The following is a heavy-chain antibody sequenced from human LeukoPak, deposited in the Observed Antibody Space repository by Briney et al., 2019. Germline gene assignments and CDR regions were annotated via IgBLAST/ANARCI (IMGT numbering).Heavy chain of an antibody. Sequence: PSETLSLTCTVSGGSISSSSYDWGWIRQPPGKGLEWIGSIYYSGSTYYNPSLKSRVTISVDTSKNQFSLKLSSVTAADTAVYYCARQTDTAMGCFDPWGQGTLVTVSS. CDR1: GGSISSSSYD. CDR3: ARQTDTAMGCFDP. CDR2: IYYSGST. J-gene: IGHJ5*02. V-gene: IGHV4-39*01. D-gene: IGHD5-18*01.